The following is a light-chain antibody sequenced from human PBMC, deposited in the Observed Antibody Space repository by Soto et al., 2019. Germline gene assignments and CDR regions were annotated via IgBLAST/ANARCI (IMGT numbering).Light chain of an antibody. V-gene: IGKV3-15*01. CDR2: GAS. CDR3: QQYNNWPPV. J-gene: IGKJ4*01. CDR1: QSVSSS. Sequence: EIVMTQSPATLSVSPGERATLSCRASQSVSSSLAWYQQKPGQAPRLLIYGASTRATGIPARFSGSGSGTEFTLTISSLQSEDFAVYYCQQYNNWPPVFGGGTKVDIK.